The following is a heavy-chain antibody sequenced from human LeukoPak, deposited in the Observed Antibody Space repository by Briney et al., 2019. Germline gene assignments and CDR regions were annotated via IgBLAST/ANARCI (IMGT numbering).Heavy chain of an antibody. CDR1: GHTCSNYA. V-gene: IGHV3-23*01. CDR3: AKESGGAGHCPSTSCYLGA. Sequence: GGSLRLPCDASGHTCSNYAMSWVRRAPGKGLVWVSTINGHCGRTFYADSVKGRFTIYRDNSKNTLYLQMDNLRAEDTAAYFCAKESGGAGHCPSTSCYLGAWGQGTLVAVSS. CDR2: INGHCGRT. J-gene: IGHJ5*02. D-gene: IGHD2-2*03.